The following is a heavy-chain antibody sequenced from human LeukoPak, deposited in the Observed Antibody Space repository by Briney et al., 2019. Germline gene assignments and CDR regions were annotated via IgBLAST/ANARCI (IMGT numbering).Heavy chain of an antibody. D-gene: IGHD2-21*02. V-gene: IGHV1-46*01. CDR3: ARVGCGGDCYADACDI. Sequence: GASVKVSCKASGYTFTRYDMHWGPQAPGQGLEWMGIINPSGGSTSYAQKFQGRVTMTRDTSTSTVYMELSSLRSEDTAIYYCARVGCGGDCYADACDIWGQGTMVTVSS. CDR1: GYTFTRYD. J-gene: IGHJ3*02. CDR2: INPSGGST.